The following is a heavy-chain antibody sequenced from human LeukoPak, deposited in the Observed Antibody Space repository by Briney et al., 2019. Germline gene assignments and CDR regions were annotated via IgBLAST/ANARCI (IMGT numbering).Heavy chain of an antibody. Sequence: GGSLRPSCAAFGLTFSSYSMNWVRQAPGKGREWVSYIISSSSTIYYADSVKGRFTISRDNAKNSLYLQMNNLRAEDTAVYYCARDPYLTNIVVVTAVMDVWGKGTTVTVSS. CDR1: GLTFSSYS. J-gene: IGHJ6*03. V-gene: IGHV3-48*01. CDR3: ARDPYLTNIVVVTAVMDV. CDR2: IISSSSTI. D-gene: IGHD2-21*02.